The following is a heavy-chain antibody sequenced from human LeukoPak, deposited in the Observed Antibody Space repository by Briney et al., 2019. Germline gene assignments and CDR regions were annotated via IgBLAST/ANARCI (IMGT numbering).Heavy chain of an antibody. D-gene: IGHD3-10*01. Sequence: ASVKVSCKASAYTFSDYYMHWVRQAPGQGLEWVGWINPNSGATDYAEKFQGRVTMTRDTSISTAYMDLSRLRSDDTAVYFCARGMVRGNFDYWGQGTLVTVSS. V-gene: IGHV1-2*02. CDR1: AYTFSDYY. CDR3: ARGMVRGNFDY. J-gene: IGHJ4*02. CDR2: INPNSGAT.